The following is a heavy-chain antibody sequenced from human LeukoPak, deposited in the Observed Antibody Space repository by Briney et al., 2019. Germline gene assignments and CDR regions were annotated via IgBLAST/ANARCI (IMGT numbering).Heavy chain of an antibody. CDR2: ISNSGSMI. CDR1: GLTFSSYN. J-gene: IGHJ4*02. Sequence: GGSLRLSCAVSGLTFSSYNMNWVRQAPGKGLEWVSYISNSGSMIYYADSVRGRFTISRDNAKNSLHLQLNSLRAEDTALYYCARDNPPDYWGQGTLVTVSS. V-gene: IGHV3-48*04. CDR3: ARDNPPDY.